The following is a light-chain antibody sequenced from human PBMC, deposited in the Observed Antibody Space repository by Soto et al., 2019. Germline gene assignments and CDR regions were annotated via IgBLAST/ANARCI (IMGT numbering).Light chain of an antibody. Sequence: AIQLTQSPSSLSASVWDRVTITCRASQAIRTALGWYQQKPGKVPRLLIYAASSLQRGVPSRFSGSGSGTDFTLTISSLQPEDFATYYCQQANSFPITFGQGTRLEIK. V-gene: IGKV1-6*01. J-gene: IGKJ5*01. CDR1: QAIRTA. CDR2: AAS. CDR3: QQANSFPIT.